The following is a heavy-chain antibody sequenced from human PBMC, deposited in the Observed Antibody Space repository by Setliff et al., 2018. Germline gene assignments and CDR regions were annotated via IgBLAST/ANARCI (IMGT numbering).Heavy chain of an antibody. D-gene: IGHD2-2*01. CDR3: AGGPPDFVVVPAAAKFDY. V-gene: IGHV1-18*01. CDR2: NSV. J-gene: IGHJ4*02. Sequence: ASVKVSCKTSGYSFTNYGINWVRQAPGQGLEWMGWNSVYAREFQGRVTMTIDTPTSTAYMELRSLRSDDTAVYYCAGGPPDFVVVPAAAKFDYWGPGTLVTVS. CDR1: GYSFTNYG.